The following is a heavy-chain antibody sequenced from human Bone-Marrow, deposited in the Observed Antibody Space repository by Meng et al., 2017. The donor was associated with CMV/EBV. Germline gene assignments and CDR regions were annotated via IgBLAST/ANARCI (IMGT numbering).Heavy chain of an antibody. CDR3: ARDSPDYGDYLFDY. D-gene: IGHD4-17*01. V-gene: IGHV3-53*01. J-gene: IGHJ4*02. CDR2: IYSAGST. CDR1: GFTFSSYE. Sequence: GESLKISCAASGFTFSSYEMSWVRQAPGKGLECVSVIYSAGSTYYADSVKGRFTISRDNSKNTLYLQMNSLRAEDTAVYYCARDSPDYGDYLFDYWGQGVLVTVSS.